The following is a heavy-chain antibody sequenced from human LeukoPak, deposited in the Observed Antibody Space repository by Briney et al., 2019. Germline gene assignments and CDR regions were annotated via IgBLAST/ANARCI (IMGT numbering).Heavy chain of an antibody. CDR2: INHSGST. J-gene: IGHJ4*02. CDR1: GGSFSGYY. CDR3: AREPPVDTAYYFDY. D-gene: IGHD5-18*01. Sequence: PSETLSLTCAVYGGSFSGYYWSWIRQPPGKGLEWIWEINHSGSTNYNPSLKSRVTISVDTSKNQFSLKLSSVTAADTAVYYCAREPPVDTAYYFDYWGQGTLVTVSS. V-gene: IGHV4-34*01.